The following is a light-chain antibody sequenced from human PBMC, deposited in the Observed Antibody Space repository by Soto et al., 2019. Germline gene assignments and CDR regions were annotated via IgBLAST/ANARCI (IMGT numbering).Light chain of an antibody. J-gene: IGKJ4*01. CDR1: QDISNY. CDR3: QQDDHLPLP. Sequence: DIQMTQSPSSLSASVGDRVTITCQASQDISNYLNWYQQKPGKAPKLLIYDASNLETGVPSRFSGSGSGTDFPFTISSLQPEDIATYCCQQDDHLPLPFGGGTKVEIK. V-gene: IGKV1-33*01. CDR2: DAS.